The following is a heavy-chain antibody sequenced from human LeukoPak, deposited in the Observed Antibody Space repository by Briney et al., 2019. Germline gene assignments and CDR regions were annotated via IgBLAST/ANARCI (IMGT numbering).Heavy chain of an antibody. CDR2: IIPILGIA. Sequence: GASVKVSCKASGYTFTSYGISWVRQAPGQGLEWMGRIIPILGIANYAQKFQGRVTITADKSTSTAYMELSSLRSEDTAVYYCARAKYYYDSSGYYDYWGQGTLVTVSS. V-gene: IGHV1-69*04. J-gene: IGHJ4*02. CDR1: GYTFTSYG. D-gene: IGHD3-22*01. CDR3: ARAKYYYDSSGYYDY.